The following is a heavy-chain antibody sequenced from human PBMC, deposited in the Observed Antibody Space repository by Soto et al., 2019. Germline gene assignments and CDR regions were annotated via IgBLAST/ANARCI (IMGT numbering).Heavy chain of an antibody. D-gene: IGHD1-7*01. CDR3: AKDTNNWNYVSGDY. CDR1: GFTFSSYS. J-gene: IGHJ4*02. V-gene: IGHV3-23*04. Sequence: EVQLVESGGGLVQPGGSLRLSCAASGFTFSSYSMNWVRQAPGKGLEWVSAISGSGGSTYYADSVKGRFSISRDNSKNTLYLQMNSLRAEDTAVYYCAKDTNNWNYVSGDYWGQGTLVTVSS. CDR2: ISGSGGST.